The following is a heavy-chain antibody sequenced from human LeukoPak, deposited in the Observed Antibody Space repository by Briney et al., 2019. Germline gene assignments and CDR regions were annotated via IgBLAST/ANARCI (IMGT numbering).Heavy chain of an antibody. V-gene: IGHV1-2*06. D-gene: IGHD5-18*01. Sequence: ASVKVSCKASGYTFTGYYMHWVRQAPGQGLEWMGRINPNSGGTNYAQKFQGRVTMTRDTSTSTVYMELSSLRSEDTAVYYCAIGAWIQLWSTFDYWGQGTLVTVSS. CDR3: AIGAWIQLWSTFDY. CDR2: INPNSGGT. J-gene: IGHJ4*02. CDR1: GYTFTGYY.